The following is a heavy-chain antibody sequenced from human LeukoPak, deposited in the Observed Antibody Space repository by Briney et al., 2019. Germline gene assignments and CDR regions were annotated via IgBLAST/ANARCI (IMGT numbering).Heavy chain of an antibody. D-gene: IGHD1-26*01. J-gene: IGHJ4*02. V-gene: IGHV4-4*02. CDR3: SRESGAFSPFDY. CDR2: ISLSGLT. CDR1: GGSISSTNW. Sequence: SGILSLTCGVSGGSISSTNWWSWVRQPPGQGLEWIGEISLSGLTNYNPSLKSRVTMSLDKSKNHLSLNLTSVTAADTAVYYCSRESGAFSPFDYWGQGTLVTVSS.